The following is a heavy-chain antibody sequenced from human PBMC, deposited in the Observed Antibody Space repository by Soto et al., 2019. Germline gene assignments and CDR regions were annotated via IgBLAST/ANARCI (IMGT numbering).Heavy chain of an antibody. D-gene: IGHD4-4*01. V-gene: IGHV3-7*01. Sequence: EVQLVESGGGLVQPGGSLRLSCAASGCSFSNYWMSWVRQAPGKGLEWVANINQDASEKYYVDSVKGRFTISRDNAKNSLYLQMNSLRAEDTAVYYCARAVHSNYAGRFVFDIWGQGPMVTVSS. J-gene: IGHJ3*02. CDR2: INQDASEK. CDR1: GCSFSNYW. CDR3: ARAVHSNYAGRFVFDI.